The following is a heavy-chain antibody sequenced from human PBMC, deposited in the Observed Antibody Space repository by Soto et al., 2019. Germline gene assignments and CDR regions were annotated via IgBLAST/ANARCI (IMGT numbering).Heavy chain of an antibody. D-gene: IGHD1-7*01. CDR1: GGTFSNSA. J-gene: IGHJ6*02. CDR3: AREKDRLQIGGNYRYLLDV. V-gene: IGHV1-69*12. Sequence: QVQLEQSGAEVKKPGSSVKVSCKTSGGTFSNSAISWVRQAPGQGPEWMGGIMPIFRTPDYAQKFQDRVTITADESTSTAYMELRGRRSDDTAVYYCAREKDRLQIGGNYRYLLDVWGQGTTFTVSS. CDR2: IMPIFRTP.